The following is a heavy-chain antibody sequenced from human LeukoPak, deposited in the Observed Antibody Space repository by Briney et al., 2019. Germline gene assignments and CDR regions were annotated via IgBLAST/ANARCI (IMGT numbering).Heavy chain of an antibody. CDR2: ISWNSGSI. CDR3: AKDRQYYYGSGSLSY. D-gene: IGHD3-10*01. V-gene: IGHV3-9*01. Sequence: GGSLRLSCAASGFTFDDYAMHWVRQAPGKGLEWVSGISWNSGSIGYADSVKGRFTISRDNAKNSLYLQMNSLRAEDTALYYCAKDRQYYYGSGSLSYRGQGTLVTVSS. CDR1: GFTFDDYA. J-gene: IGHJ4*02.